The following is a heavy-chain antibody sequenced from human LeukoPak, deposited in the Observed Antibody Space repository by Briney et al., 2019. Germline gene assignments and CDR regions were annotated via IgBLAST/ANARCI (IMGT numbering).Heavy chain of an antibody. D-gene: IGHD1-7*01. CDR2: IWSDGSNK. V-gene: IGHV3-30*02. CDR3: AKDDGTTAFWYFDL. Sequence: GGSLRLSCAASGFTFSNYVMHWVRQAPGKGLEWVALIWSDGSNKYYADSVKGRFTISRDNSKTSLYLQMNSLRTEDTALYYCAKDDGTTAFWYFDLWGRGTLVTVSS. J-gene: IGHJ2*01. CDR1: GFTFSNYV.